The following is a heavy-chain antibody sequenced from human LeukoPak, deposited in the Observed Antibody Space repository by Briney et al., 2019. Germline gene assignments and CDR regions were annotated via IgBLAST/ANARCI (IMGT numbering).Heavy chain of an antibody. Sequence: TGGSLRLSCAASGFTFTTYAMSWVRQAPRKGLECVSTISGGGGSTYFAASVKGRFTISRDNSKNTLYLQMNSLRAEDTAVYYCAKTGSGYLYDAFDVWGQGTMVTVSS. CDR2: ISGGGGST. CDR1: GFTFTTYA. D-gene: IGHD3-22*01. V-gene: IGHV3-23*01. J-gene: IGHJ3*01. CDR3: AKTGSGYLYDAFDV.